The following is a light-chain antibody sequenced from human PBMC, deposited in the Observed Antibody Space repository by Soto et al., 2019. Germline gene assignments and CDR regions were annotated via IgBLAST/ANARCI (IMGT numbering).Light chain of an antibody. CDR2: DAS. V-gene: IGKV3-20*01. CDR3: QHYANSLWT. J-gene: IGKJ1*01. Sequence: EIVLTQSPDTLSLSPGDRATLSCRASQSIGSYLAWYQQKPGQAPRLLIYDASTRATDIPDRFSGSGSGTDFTLTISRLEPEDFAVYYCQHYANSLWTFGQGTKVEIK. CDR1: QSIGSY.